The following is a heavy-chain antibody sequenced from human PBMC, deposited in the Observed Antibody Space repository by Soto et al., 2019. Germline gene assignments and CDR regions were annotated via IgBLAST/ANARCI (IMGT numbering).Heavy chain of an antibody. CDR1: GFTFSSYW. V-gene: IGHV3-74*01. Sequence: GGSLRLSCAASGFTFSSYWMHWVRQAPGKGLVWVSRINSDGSSTSYADSVKGRFTISRDNAKNTLYLQMNSLRAEDTAVYYCARARRFSYSGYDRYYFDYWGQGTLVTVSS. J-gene: IGHJ4*02. CDR2: INSDGSST. CDR3: ARARRFSYSGYDRYYFDY. D-gene: IGHD5-12*01.